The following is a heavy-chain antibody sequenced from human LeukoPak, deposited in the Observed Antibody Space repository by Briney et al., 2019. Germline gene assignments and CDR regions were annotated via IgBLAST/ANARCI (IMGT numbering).Heavy chain of an antibody. CDR2: INWNGGNT. V-gene: IGHV3-20*04. Sequence: GGSLRLSCAASGFTFSNAWMSLVRQAPGKGLEWVSGINWNGGNTGYADSVKGRFTISRDNAKNSLYLQMNSLRAEDTALYYWARANYGSGSDYNYAEYWGQGTLVTVSS. CDR1: GFTFSNAW. CDR3: ARANYGSGSDYNYAEY. J-gene: IGHJ4*02. D-gene: IGHD3-10*01.